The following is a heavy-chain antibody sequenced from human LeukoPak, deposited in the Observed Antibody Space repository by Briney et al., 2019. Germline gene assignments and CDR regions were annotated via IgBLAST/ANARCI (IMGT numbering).Heavy chain of an antibody. CDR1: GGSISSYH. V-gene: IGHV4-4*09. CDR2: IYTSGST. J-gene: IGHJ4*02. D-gene: IGHD6-6*01. Sequence: PSETLSLTCTVSGGSISSYHWGWIRQPLGKGLEWIGYIYTSGSTNYNPSLKSRVTISVDTSKNQFSLKLSSVTAADTAVYYCARWGSSASFDYWGQGTLVTVSS. CDR3: ARWGSSASFDY.